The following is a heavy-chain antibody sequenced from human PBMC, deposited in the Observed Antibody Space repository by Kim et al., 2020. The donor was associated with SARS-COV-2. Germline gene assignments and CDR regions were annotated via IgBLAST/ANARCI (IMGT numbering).Heavy chain of an antibody. CDR3: AKDRSVYSYDAFDI. J-gene: IGHJ3*02. CDR1: GFTFSSYG. Sequence: GGSLRLSCAASGFTFSSYGMHWVRQAPGKGLEWVAVISYDGSNKYYADSVKGRFTISRDNSKNTLYLQMNSLRAEDTAVYYCAKDRSVYSYDAFDIWGQGTMVTVSS. CDR2: ISYDGSNK. V-gene: IGHV3-30*18. D-gene: IGHD5-18*01.